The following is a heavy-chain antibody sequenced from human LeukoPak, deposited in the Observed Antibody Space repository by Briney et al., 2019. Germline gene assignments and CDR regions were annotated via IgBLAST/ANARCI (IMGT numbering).Heavy chain of an antibody. V-gene: IGHV1-69*04. D-gene: IGHD4-17*01. CDR1: GGTFSSYT. J-gene: IGHJ4*02. CDR3: ARDSHTTVTTFDY. CDR2: IIPILGIA. Sequence: ASVKVSCKASGGTFSSYTISWVRQAPGQGLEWIGRIIPILGIANYAQKFQGRVTITADKSTSTAYMELSSLRSEDTAVYYCARDSHTTVTTFDYWGQGTLVTVSS.